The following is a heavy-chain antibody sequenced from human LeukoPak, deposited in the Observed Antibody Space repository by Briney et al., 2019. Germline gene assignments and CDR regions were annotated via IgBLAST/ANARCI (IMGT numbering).Heavy chain of an antibody. CDR3: AKDLDLSGGY. J-gene: IGHJ4*02. CDR2: ISYDGYNK. V-gene: IGHV3-30-3*02. Sequence: GGSLRLSCAASGFTFSSFAIHWVRQAPGKGLEWVAVISYDGYNKYYADSVKGRFTISRDNSKNTLYLQMNSLRAEDTAVYYCAKDLDLSGGYSGQGTLVTVSS. D-gene: IGHD3-10*02. CDR1: GFTFSSFA.